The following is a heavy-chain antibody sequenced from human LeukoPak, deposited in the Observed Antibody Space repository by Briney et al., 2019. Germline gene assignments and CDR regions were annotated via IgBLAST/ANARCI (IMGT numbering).Heavy chain of an antibody. Sequence: PSETLSLTCAVYGGSFSGYYWSWIRQPPGKGLEWIGEINHSGSTNYNPSLTSRVTISVDTSKNQFSLTLSSVTAADTAVYYCARGFGYYTPWGQGTLVTVSS. D-gene: IGHD2/OR15-2a*01. J-gene: IGHJ5*02. CDR2: INHSGST. V-gene: IGHV4-34*01. CDR3: ARGFGYYTP. CDR1: GGSFSGYY.